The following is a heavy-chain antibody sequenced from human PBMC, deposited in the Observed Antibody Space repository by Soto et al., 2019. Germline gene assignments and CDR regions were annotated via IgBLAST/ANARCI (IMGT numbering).Heavy chain of an antibody. Sequence: SVKVSCKASGGTFSSYAISWVRQAPGQGLEWMGGIIPIFGTANYAQKFQGRVTITADKSTSTAYMELSSLRSEDTAVYYCARSGVPTYYHDSSGRTPLDYWGQGTLVTVYS. D-gene: IGHD3-22*01. CDR3: ARSGVPTYYHDSSGRTPLDY. V-gene: IGHV1-69*06. J-gene: IGHJ4*02. CDR1: GGTFSSYA. CDR2: IIPIFGTA.